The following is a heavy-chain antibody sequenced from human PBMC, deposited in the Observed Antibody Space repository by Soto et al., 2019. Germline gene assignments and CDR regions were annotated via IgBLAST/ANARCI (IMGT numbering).Heavy chain of an antibody. J-gene: IGHJ4*02. CDR3: ARSSVRGWSY. V-gene: IGHV4-34*01. Sequence: SETLSLTCAVYGGSFSVYYWTWIRQPPGKGLEWIGEITHSGSTNYNPSLKSRVTISVDTSKNQFSLNLNSVTAADTAVYYCARSSVRGWSYWGQGTLVTVSS. CDR2: ITHSGST. D-gene: IGHD3-10*02. CDR1: GGSFSVYY.